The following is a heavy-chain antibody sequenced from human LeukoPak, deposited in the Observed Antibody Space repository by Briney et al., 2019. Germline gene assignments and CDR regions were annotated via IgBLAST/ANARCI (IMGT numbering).Heavy chain of an antibody. Sequence: GGSLRLSCAASGFTFSSYGMHWVRQAPGKGLEWVAFIRYDGSNKYYADSVKGRFTISRDNSKNTLYLQMNSLRAEDTAVYYCVRGYYAGRGHHFEYWGQGTLVTVSS. CDR3: VRGYYAGRGHHFEY. V-gene: IGHV3-30*02. CDR1: GFTFSSYG. CDR2: IRYDGSNK. D-gene: IGHD3-22*01. J-gene: IGHJ4*02.